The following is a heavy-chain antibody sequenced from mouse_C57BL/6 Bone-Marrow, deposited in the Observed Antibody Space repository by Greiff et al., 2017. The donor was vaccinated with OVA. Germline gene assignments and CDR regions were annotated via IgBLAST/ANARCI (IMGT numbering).Heavy chain of an antibody. Sequence: VQGVESGPGLVQPSQSLSITCTVSGFSLTSYGVHWVRQSPGKGLEWLGGIWSGGSTDYNAAFISRLSIIKDKSKCQVSFKMNSLQADDASIFYCDSTDWFAYWGQGTLVTVSA. V-gene: IGHV2-2*01. CDR3: DSTDWFAY. CDR2: IWSGGST. J-gene: IGHJ3*01. CDR1: GFSLTSYG.